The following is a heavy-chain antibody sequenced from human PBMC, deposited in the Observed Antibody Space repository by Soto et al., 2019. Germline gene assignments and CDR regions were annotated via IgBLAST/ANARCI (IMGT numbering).Heavy chain of an antibody. J-gene: IGHJ4*02. CDR3: AKHPTAATLYFDY. CDR2: ISWNRGSCGTT. V-gene: IGHV3-23*01. Sequence: GGSLRLSCVASGLPFDSYAMRWVRQAPRKSLGWVSGISWNRGSCGTTYYAASVKGRFTISRDNSKNTLYLQMNSLIADDTAVYYCAKHPTAATLYFDYGGQGTLVTVSS. CDR1: GLPFDSYA. D-gene: IGHD2-15*01.